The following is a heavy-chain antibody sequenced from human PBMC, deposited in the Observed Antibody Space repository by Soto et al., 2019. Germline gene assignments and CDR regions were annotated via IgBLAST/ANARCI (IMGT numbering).Heavy chain of an antibody. CDR2: ISGSGGST. J-gene: IGHJ4*02. CDR1: GFTFSSYA. CDR3: AKDPRHYDYVWGSYRLPFYYFDY. Sequence: QPGGSLRLSCAASGFTFSSYAMSWVRQAPGKGLEWVSAISGSGGSTYYADSVKGRFTISRDNSKNTLYLQMNSLRAEDTAVYYCAKDPRHYDYVWGSYRLPFYYFDYWGQGTLVTVSS. D-gene: IGHD3-16*02. V-gene: IGHV3-23*01.